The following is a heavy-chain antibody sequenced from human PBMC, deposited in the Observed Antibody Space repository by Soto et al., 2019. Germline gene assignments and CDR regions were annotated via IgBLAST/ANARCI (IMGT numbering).Heavy chain of an antibody. CDR2: INPSGGST. V-gene: IGHV1-46*01. CDR3: ASVSSSSSGYYYYGIDV. CDR1: GYTFTGYY. J-gene: IGHJ6*02. Sequence: ASVKVSCKASGYTFTGYYMHWVRQAPGQGLEWMGLINPSGGSTSYAQKFQGRVTMTRDTSTSTVYMDLSSLRSEDTAVYYCASVSSSSSGYYYYGIDVWGQGTTVTVSS. D-gene: IGHD6-6*01.